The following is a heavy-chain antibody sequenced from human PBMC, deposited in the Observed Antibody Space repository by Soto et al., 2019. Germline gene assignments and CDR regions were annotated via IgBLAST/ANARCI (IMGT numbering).Heavy chain of an antibody. Sequence: VRLSCAVSGFPLSHRYIYWVRQAPGKGLEWVGRSRDKPQGYSTAYAASVKGRFTTSRDESKNSAYLQMNSLKTEDTAVYYCVRATYFSDSSGYTRCLDYWGQGTLVTVSS. D-gene: IGHD3-22*01. CDR2: SRDKPQGYST. V-gene: IGHV3-72*01. CDR3: VRATYFSDSSGYTRCLDY. CDR1: GFPLSHRY. J-gene: IGHJ4*02.